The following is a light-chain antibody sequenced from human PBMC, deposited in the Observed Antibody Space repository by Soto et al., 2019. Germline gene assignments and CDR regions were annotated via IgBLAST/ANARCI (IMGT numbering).Light chain of an antibody. J-gene: IGLJ2*01. V-gene: IGLV3-21*02. CDR3: QVWESSGGKVV. CDR2: DDS. CDR1: SIESKS. Sequence: SYELTQTSSVSGAPGQTAKITCGGNSIESKSVHWYQQKAGQAPVLVAHDDSDRPSGITERFSGSNSANTATLTIIRVDAGDDAAYYCQVWESSGGKVVFGAGTKLTVL.